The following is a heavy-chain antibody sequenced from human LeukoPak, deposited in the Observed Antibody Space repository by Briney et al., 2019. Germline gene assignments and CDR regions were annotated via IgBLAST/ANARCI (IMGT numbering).Heavy chain of an antibody. Sequence: GGSLRLSCAASGFSFSNAWMSWGGQAPGKGLEGVARIRSHSNGGTTDYAASVKGRFTVPREDSKNRVYVQMDRLRNAERHVFYCSRSVPKIGSQNYYWGQGTLVTVSS. V-gene: IGHV3-15*01. CDR2: IRSHSNGGTT. J-gene: IGHJ4*02. CDR1: GFSFSNAW. CDR3: SRSVPKIGSQNYY. D-gene: IGHD2-2*01.